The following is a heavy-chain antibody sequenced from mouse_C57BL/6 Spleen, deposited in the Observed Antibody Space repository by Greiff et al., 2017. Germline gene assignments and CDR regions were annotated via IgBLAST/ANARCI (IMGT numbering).Heavy chain of an antibody. CDR3: AREGYYYGSSPMDY. D-gene: IGHD1-1*01. V-gene: IGHV1-52*01. CDR1: GYTFTSYW. J-gene: IGHJ4*01. Sequence: VQVVESGAELVRPGSSVKLSCKASGYTFTSYWMHWVKQRPIQGLEWIGNIDPSDSETHYNQKFKDKATLTVDKSSSTAYMQLSSLTSEDSAVYYCAREGYYYGSSPMDYWGQGTSVTVSS. CDR2: IDPSDSET.